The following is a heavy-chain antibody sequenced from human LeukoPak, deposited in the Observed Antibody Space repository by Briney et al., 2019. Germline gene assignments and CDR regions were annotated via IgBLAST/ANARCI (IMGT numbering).Heavy chain of an antibody. Sequence: GESLKISCKGSGYSFTTYWIGWVRQMPGKGLEWMGIIYPGDSDTRYSPSFQGQVTISADKSISTAYLQWSSLKASDTDMYYCARCAGNPHDAFDIWGQGTMVTVSS. CDR1: GYSFTTYW. CDR2: IYPGDSDT. D-gene: IGHD4-23*01. CDR3: ARCAGNPHDAFDI. V-gene: IGHV5-51*01. J-gene: IGHJ3*02.